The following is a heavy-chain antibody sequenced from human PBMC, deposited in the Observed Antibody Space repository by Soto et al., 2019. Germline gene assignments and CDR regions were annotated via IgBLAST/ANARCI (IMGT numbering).Heavy chain of an antibody. Sequence: GGSLRLSCAASGFTFNKYWMSWVRQAPGKGLEWVASIKQDGSEKYYVDSVKGRFTISRDNAKNTLYLQMDSLRAEDTAVYYCARAGSFRFDYWGQGTLVTVSS. V-gene: IGHV3-7*01. D-gene: IGHD3-10*01. CDR2: IKQDGSEK. CDR3: ARAGSFRFDY. CDR1: GFTFNKYW. J-gene: IGHJ4*02.